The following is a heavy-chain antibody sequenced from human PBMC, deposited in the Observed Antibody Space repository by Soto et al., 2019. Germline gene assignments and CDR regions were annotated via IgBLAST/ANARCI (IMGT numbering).Heavy chain of an antibody. D-gene: IGHD2-8*02. Sequence: HITLKESGPTLVKPTQTLTLTCTFSGFSLTTSGVGVGWIRQPPGKALEWLALIYWDDDKRYSPSLKSRLTLTKDTSKNQVVLTMTNMDPVDTATYYCAHRPVLGYFDYWGQGTLVTVSS. CDR1: GFSLTTSGVG. J-gene: IGHJ4*02. V-gene: IGHV2-5*02. CDR3: AHRPVLGYFDY. CDR2: IYWDDDK.